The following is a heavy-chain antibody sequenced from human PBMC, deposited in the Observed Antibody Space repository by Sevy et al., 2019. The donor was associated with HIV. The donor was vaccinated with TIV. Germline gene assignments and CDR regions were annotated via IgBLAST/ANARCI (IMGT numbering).Heavy chain of an antibody. V-gene: IGHV3-23*01. D-gene: IGHD5-12*01. J-gene: IGHJ4*02. CDR1: GFTFSNYA. CDR3: TKDEAYTVATSYYFDY. CDR2: ISDSAYNT. Sequence: GGSLRLSCAASGFTFSNYAMSWVRQAPGKGLEWVSGISDSAYNTYYADSVKGRFTISRDNSKNSLYLQMNSLRAEDTAVYCCTKDEAYTVATSYYFDYWGQGTLVTVSS.